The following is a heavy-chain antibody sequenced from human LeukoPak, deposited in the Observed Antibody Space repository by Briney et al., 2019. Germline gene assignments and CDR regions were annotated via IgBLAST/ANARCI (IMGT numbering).Heavy chain of an antibody. CDR3: AREDQTYDSSGYPYGEGYDY. Sequence: SETLSLTCTVSGGSISSYYWSWIRQPPGKGLEWIGYIYYSGSTSYNPSLKSRVTISVDTSKNQFSLKLSSVTAADTAVYYCAREDQTYDSSGYPYGEGYDYWGQGTLVTVSS. CDR1: GGSISSYY. D-gene: IGHD3-22*01. CDR2: IYYSGST. V-gene: IGHV4-59*12. J-gene: IGHJ4*02.